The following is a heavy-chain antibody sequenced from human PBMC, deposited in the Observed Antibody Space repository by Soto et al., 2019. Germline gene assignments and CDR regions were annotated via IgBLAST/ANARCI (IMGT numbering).Heavy chain of an antibody. CDR2: INPATGAA. CDR3: ARGGGVGVAGSAAFDM. CDR1: GYSVTAYY. Sequence: QLHLVQSGAVVKKPGASVTVSCSASGYSVTAYYMHWVRQAPGRGLEWMGGINPATGAAKYTQTFQGRVTITRATSTSTVFMELCGLSSEDTAVFYCARGGGVGVAGSAAFDMWGQWTLVTVSS. J-gene: IGHJ3*02. D-gene: IGHD3-3*01. V-gene: IGHV1-2*02.